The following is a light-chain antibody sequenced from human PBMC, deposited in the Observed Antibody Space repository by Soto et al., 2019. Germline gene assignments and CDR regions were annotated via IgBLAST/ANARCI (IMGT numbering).Light chain of an antibody. CDR1: SSNIGAGYD. CDR3: QSYDSSLSAVL. J-gene: IGLJ2*01. CDR2: GNS. V-gene: IGLV1-40*01. Sequence: QPVLTQPPSVSGARGQRVTISCTGSSSNIGAGYDVHWYQQLPGTAPKLLIYGNSNRPSGVPDRFSGSKSGTSASLAITGLQAEDEADYYCQSYDSSLSAVLFGGGTKLTVL.